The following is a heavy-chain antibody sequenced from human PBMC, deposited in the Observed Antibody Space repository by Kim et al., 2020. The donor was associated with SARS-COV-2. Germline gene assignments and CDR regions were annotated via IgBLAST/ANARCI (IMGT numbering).Heavy chain of an antibody. CDR3: AKEAGYSSGWFFDY. D-gene: IGHD6-19*01. V-gene: IGHV3-23*01. J-gene: IGHJ4*02. Sequence: DPVNGRFTISRDNSKNTLYLQMNSLRAEDTAVYYCAKEAGYSSGWFFDYWGQGTLVTVSS.